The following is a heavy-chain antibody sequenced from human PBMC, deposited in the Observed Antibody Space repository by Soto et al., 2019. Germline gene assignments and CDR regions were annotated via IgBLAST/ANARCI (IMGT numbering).Heavy chain of an antibody. V-gene: IGHV6-1*01. Sequence: SQTLSLTCAISGDSVSSNSAAWNWIRQSPSRGLEWLGRTYYRSKWYNQYAASLRSRITINPDTSKNQFSLQLNSVTPEDTAVYYCARDGETTSYYIDFWGKGTSVTGSS. CDR2: TYYRSKWYN. D-gene: IGHD1-7*01. J-gene: IGHJ6*03. CDR3: ARDGETTSYYIDF. CDR1: GDSVSSNSAA.